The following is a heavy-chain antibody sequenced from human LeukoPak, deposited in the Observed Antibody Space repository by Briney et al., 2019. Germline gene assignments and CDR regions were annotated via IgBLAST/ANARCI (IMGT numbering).Heavy chain of an antibody. V-gene: IGHV3-9*01. D-gene: IGHD3-22*01. J-gene: IGHJ4*02. Sequence: GGSLRLSCAASGFTFDDYAMHWVRQAPGKGLEWVSGISWNSGSIGYADSEKGRFTISRDNAKNSLYLQLNSLRAEDTALYYCAKASWYDSSGYYDYWGQGTLVTVSS. CDR2: ISWNSGSI. CDR1: GFTFDDYA. CDR3: AKASWYDSSGYYDY.